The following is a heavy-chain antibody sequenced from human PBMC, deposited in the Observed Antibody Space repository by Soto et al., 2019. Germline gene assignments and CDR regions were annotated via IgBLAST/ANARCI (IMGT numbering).Heavy chain of an antibody. CDR1: GYTFTSYA. Sequence: ASVKVSCKASGYTFTSYAMNWVRQAPGQGLEWMGWINTNTGNPTYAQGFTGRFVFSLDTSVSTAYLQICSLRAEDTAVYYCARDQKSSSWWGQLYGMDVWGQGTTVTVSS. D-gene: IGHD6-13*01. CDR2: INTNTGNP. J-gene: IGHJ6*02. CDR3: ARDQKSSSWWGQLYGMDV. V-gene: IGHV7-4-1*01.